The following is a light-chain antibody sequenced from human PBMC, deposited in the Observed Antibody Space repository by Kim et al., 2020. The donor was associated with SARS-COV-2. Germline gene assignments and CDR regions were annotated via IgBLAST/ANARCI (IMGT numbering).Light chain of an antibody. Sequence: PAEGSTLSCRASPNIGINLASYQPTRGQAPRLLTYDAAIRTTGIPDKFSGSESGTNFPLTISSLDPEDFAIYFCQQLSKWPPAPSFGGGTKVDIK. V-gene: IGKV3-11*01. J-gene: IGKJ4*01. CDR2: DAA. CDR3: QQLSKWPPAPS. CDR1: PNIGIN.